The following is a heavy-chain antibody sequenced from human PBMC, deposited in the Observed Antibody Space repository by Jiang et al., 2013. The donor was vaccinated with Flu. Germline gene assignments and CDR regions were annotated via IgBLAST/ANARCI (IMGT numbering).Heavy chain of an antibody. CDR1: GFTFSSYA. CDR2: ISGSGGST. J-gene: IGHJ4*02. V-gene: IGHV3-23*01. CDR3: AKVGADWNYETLHFDY. D-gene: IGHD1-7*01. Sequence: VQLLESGGGLGQPGGSLRLSCAASGFTFSSYAMSWVRQAPGKGLEWVSAISGSGGSTYYTDSVKGRFTISRDNSKNTLYLQMNSLRVEDTAVYYCAKVGADWNYETLHFDYWGQGTLVTVSS.